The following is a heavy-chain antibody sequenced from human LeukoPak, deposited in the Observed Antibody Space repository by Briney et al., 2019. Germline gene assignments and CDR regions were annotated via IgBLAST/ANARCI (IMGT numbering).Heavy chain of an antibody. V-gene: IGHV3-48*03. CDR2: ISSSGSTI. D-gene: IGHD6-13*01. CDR3: ARVIAAAAYYYGMDV. CDR1: GFTFSSYE. J-gene: IGHJ6*04. Sequence: GGSLRLSCAASGFTFSSYEMNGGRQAPRKGLEWVSYISSSGSTIYYADSVKGRFTISRDNAKNSLYLQMNSLRAEDTAVYYCARVIAAAAYYYGMDVWGKGTTVTVSS.